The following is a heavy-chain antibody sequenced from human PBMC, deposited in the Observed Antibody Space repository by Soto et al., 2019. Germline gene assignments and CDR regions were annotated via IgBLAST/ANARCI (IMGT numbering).Heavy chain of an antibody. CDR2: IYYSGST. CDR1: GGSISSSSYY. CDR3: ARGAVTLGKSGNYYYGMDV. J-gene: IGHJ6*02. Sequence: QLQLQESGPGLVKPSETLSLTCTVSGGSISSSSYYWGWIRQPPGKGLEWIGSIYYSGSTYYNPYLKSSYTLSVDTSTNQFSLTLSSVTAADTAVYYCARGAVTLGKSGNYYYGMDVWCQGTTVTVSS. D-gene: IGHD4-17*01. V-gene: IGHV4-39*01.